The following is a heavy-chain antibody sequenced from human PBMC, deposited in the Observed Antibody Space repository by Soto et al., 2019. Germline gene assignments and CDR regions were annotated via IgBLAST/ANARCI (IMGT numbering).Heavy chain of an antibody. Sequence: PGGSLRLSCAASGFTFSSYAMHWVRQAPGKGLEWVAVISYDGSNKYYADSVKGRFTISRDNSKNTLYLQMNSLRAEDTAVYYCARAGAGYYYDSSGYYEREYYYYGMDVWGQGTTVTVSS. CDR1: GFTFSSYA. V-gene: IGHV3-30-3*01. D-gene: IGHD3-22*01. CDR3: ARAGAGYYYDSSGYYEREYYYYGMDV. J-gene: IGHJ6*02. CDR2: ISYDGSNK.